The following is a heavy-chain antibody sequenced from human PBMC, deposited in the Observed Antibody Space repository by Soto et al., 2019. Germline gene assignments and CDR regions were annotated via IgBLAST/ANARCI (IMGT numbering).Heavy chain of an antibody. V-gene: IGHV3-23*01. CDR2: ISGSGGST. Sequence: PGGSLRRSCAASGLTLSSYDMSWVRQAPGKGLEWVSAISGSGGSTYYADSVKGRFTISRDNSKNTLYLQMNSLRAEDTAVYYCAKDSNFWSGYYNDYYYYGMDVWGQGTTVTVSS. CDR1: GLTLSSYD. CDR3: AKDSNFWSGYYNDYYYYGMDV. J-gene: IGHJ6*02. D-gene: IGHD3-3*01.